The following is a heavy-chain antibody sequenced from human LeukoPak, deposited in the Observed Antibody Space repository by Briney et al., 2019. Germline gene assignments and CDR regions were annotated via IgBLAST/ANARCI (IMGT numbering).Heavy chain of an antibody. Sequence: PGGSLRLSCAASGFTFSNYGMSWVRQAPGKGLECVSSISANGANTYYEDSVKGRFTISRDNSKNTLYLQMNSLRAEDTAVYYCARGLGGYTSSQAYWGQGTLVTVSS. V-gene: IGHV3-23*01. J-gene: IGHJ4*02. D-gene: IGHD6-13*01. CDR2: ISANGANT. CDR3: ARGLGGYTSSQAY. CDR1: GFTFSNYG.